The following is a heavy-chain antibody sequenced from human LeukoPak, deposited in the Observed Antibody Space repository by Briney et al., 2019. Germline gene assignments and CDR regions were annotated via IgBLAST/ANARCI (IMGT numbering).Heavy chain of an antibody. J-gene: IGHJ4*02. CDR2: ISGSVCCT. CDR3: AKDLAPFWSVHCCDY. Sequence: GLSLRLSCAASGFTFSSYAMRLLGQAPRTGLEWVSAISGSVCCTYYAVSVKGRFTISRDNSKNTQYLQTNSLRAQHTALYYCAKDLAPFWSVHCCDYWGQGNLVTVSS. V-gene: IGHV3-23*01. CDR1: GFTFSSYA. D-gene: IGHD3-3*01.